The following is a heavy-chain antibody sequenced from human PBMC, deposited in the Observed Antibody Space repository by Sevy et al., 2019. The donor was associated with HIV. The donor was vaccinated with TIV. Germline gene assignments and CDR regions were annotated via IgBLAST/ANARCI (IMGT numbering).Heavy chain of an antibody. CDR2: IDPSDSYT. CDR3: ARHSALELLGMDV. D-gene: IGHD1-7*01. J-gene: IGHJ6*02. Sequence: GESLKISCQGSGYSFTNDWISWVRQMPGKGLEWMGSIDPSDSYTSYSPSFQGHVTISADKSISTAYLQWSSLKASDTAMYYCARHSALELLGMDVWGQGTTVTVSS. CDR1: GYSFTNDW. V-gene: IGHV5-10-1*01.